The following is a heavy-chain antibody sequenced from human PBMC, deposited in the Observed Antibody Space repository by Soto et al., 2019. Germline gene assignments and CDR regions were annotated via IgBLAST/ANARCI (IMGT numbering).Heavy chain of an antibody. D-gene: IGHD3-3*01. Sequence: SETLSLTCAVYGGSFSCYYWSWIRQPPGKGLEWIGEINHSGSTNYNPSLKSRVTISVDTSKNQFSLKLSSVTAADTAVYYCARRFWSGYYRYIWFDPWGEGTLVTVSS. V-gene: IGHV4-34*01. CDR1: GGSFSCYY. CDR2: INHSGST. CDR3: ARRFWSGYYRYIWFDP. J-gene: IGHJ5*02.